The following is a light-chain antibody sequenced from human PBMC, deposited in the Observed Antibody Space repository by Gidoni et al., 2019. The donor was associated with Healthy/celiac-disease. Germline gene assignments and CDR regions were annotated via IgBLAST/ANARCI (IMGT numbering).Light chain of an antibody. CDR2: AAS. Sequence: DIQMTQSPSSLSASVGDRVTITCRGSQSISSYLNWYQQKPGKAPKLLIYAASSLQSGVPSRFSGSGSVTDFTLTISSLQPEDFATYYCQQSYSTPITFGQGTRLEIK. V-gene: IGKV1-39*01. CDR1: QSISSY. CDR3: QQSYSTPIT. J-gene: IGKJ5*01.